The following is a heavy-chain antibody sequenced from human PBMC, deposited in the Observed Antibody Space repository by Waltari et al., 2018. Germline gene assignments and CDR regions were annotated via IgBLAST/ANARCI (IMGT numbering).Heavy chain of an antibody. CDR2: IYTSGST. Sequence: QVQLQESGPGLVKPSETLSLTCTVSGGSISSYYWSWIRQPAGKGLAWIGRIYTSGSTNYNPSLKSRVTISVDKSKNQFSLKLSSVTAADTAVYYCAREGIDSSGMFGPWGQGTLVTVSS. D-gene: IGHD3-22*01. CDR3: AREGIDSSGMFGP. CDR1: GGSISSYY. V-gene: IGHV4-4*07. J-gene: IGHJ5*02.